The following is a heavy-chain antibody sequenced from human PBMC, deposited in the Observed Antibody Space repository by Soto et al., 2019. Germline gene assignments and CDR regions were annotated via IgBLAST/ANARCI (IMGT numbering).Heavy chain of an antibody. D-gene: IGHD3-10*01. V-gene: IGHV4-59*01. CDR2: IYYSGST. Sequence: SETLSLTCTVSGGSISSYYWSWIRQPPGKGLEWIGYIYYSGSTNYNPSLKSRVTISVDTSKNQFSLKLSSVTAADTAVYYCARVALTTKGSGSYYPTTYYYYYMDVWGKGTTVTVSS. CDR1: GGSISSYY. CDR3: ARVALTTKGSGSYYPTTYYYYYMDV. J-gene: IGHJ6*03.